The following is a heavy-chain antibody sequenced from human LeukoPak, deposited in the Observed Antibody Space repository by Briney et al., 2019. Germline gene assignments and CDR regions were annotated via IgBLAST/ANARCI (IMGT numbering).Heavy chain of an antibody. CDR3: AITFRYFDWLLYYFDY. D-gene: IGHD3-9*01. J-gene: IGHJ4*02. Sequence: ASVKASCKASGYTFTSYGISWVRQAPGQGLEWMGWISAYNGNTNYAQKLQGRVTMTTDTSTSTAYMELRSLRSDDTAVYYCAITFRYFDWLLYYFDYWGQGTLVTVSS. CDR2: ISAYNGNT. V-gene: IGHV1-18*01. CDR1: GYTFTSYG.